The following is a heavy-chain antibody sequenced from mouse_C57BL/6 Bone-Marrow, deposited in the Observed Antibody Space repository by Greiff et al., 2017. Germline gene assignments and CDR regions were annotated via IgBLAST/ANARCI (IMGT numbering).Heavy chain of an antibody. V-gene: IGHV1-26*01. J-gene: IGHJ3*01. CDR2: INPNNGGT. CDR3: ARGALRGFAY. CDR1: GYTFTDYY. Sequence: EVQLQQSGPELVKPGASVKISCKASGYTFTDYYMNWVKQSHGKSLEWIGDINPNNGGTSYNQKFKGKATLTVDKSSSTAYMELRSLTSEDSAVYYCARGALRGFAYWGQGTLVTVSA.